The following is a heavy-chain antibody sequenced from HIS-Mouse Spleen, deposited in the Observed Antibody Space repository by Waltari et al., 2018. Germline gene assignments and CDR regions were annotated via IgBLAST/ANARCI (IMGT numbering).Heavy chain of an antibody. J-gene: IGHJ2*01. V-gene: IGHV4-39*07. CDR1: GGPISSSSYY. CDR2: IYYSGST. Sequence: QLQLQESGPGLVKPSETLSLTCPVSGGPISSSSYYWGRTRQPPGKGLEWIGSIYYSGSTYYNPSLKSRVTISVDTSKNQFSLKLSSVTAADTAVYYCAREIPYSSSWYDWYFDLWGRGTLVTVSS. CDR3: AREIPYSSSWYDWYFDL. D-gene: IGHD6-13*01.